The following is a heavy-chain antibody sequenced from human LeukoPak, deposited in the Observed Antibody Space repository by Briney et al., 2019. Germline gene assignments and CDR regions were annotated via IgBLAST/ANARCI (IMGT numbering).Heavy chain of an antibody. Sequence: PGGSLRLSCAASGFTFSSYSMNWVRQAPGKGLEWVSSISSSSSYIYYADSVKGRFTISRDNAKNSLYLQMNSLRAEDTAVYYCARQPESTPGKNYYYYMDVWGKGTAVTVSS. CDR3: ARQPESTPGKNYYYYMDV. CDR2: ISSSSSYI. CDR1: GFTFSSYS. J-gene: IGHJ6*03. V-gene: IGHV3-21*01. D-gene: IGHD5/OR15-5a*01.